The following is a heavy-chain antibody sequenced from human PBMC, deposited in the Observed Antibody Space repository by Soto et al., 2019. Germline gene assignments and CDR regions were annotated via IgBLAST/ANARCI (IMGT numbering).Heavy chain of an antibody. V-gene: IGHV4-28*01. J-gene: IGHJ4*02. D-gene: IGHD1-26*01. Sequence: PSETLSLGCAVPHYSRSRSDWRGWIRRPQGKGLEWIGYIYYSGTTYYNPSLKSRVTMSVDTSKNQFSLKLTSVTAVDTAVYYCARREIQGPIDYWGQGTLVTVSS. CDR2: IYYSGTT. CDR1: HYSRSRSDW. CDR3: ARREIQGPIDY.